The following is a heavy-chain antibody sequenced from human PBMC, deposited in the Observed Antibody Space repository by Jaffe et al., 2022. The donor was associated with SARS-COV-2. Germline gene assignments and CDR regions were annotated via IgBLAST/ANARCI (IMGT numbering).Heavy chain of an antibody. V-gene: IGHV3-7*01. Sequence: EVQLVESGGGLVQPGGSLRLSCAASGFTFSSYWMSWVRQAPGKGLEWVANIKQDGSEKYYVDSVKGRFTISRDNAKNSLYLQMNSLRAEDTAVYYCARDFSITIFGVVTEDYWGQGTLVTVSS. D-gene: IGHD3-3*01. CDR2: IKQDGSEK. CDR3: ARDFSITIFGVVTEDY. CDR1: GFTFSSYW. J-gene: IGHJ4*02.